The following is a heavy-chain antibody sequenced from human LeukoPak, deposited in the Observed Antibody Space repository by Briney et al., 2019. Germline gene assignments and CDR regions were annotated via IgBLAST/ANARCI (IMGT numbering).Heavy chain of an antibody. CDR1: GCTFSSYA. Sequence: SVKVSCKASGCTFSSYAISWVRQAPGQGREGLGGIIPIFGTSIYAQKCQRRVTVTPDESTSTAYMELSSLTSEDTAVYYCARDNIRGGKGIAAAGGYYWGQGTLVTVSS. J-gene: IGHJ4*02. V-gene: IGHV1-69*13. D-gene: IGHD6-13*01. CDR3: ARDNIRGGKGIAAAGGYY. CDR2: IIPIFGTS.